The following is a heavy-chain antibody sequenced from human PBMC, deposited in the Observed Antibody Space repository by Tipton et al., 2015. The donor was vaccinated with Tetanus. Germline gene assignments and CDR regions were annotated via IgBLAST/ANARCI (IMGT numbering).Heavy chain of an antibody. J-gene: IGHJ6*03. Sequence: LRLSCAVYGGSFSNYYLTWIRQPPGQGLEWIGEIHPSGITNYNPSLINRVTISVDTSKNQFSLRLTSVTAADTAVYYCARSEQQLVRGYYYYYYMDVWGKGTTVTVSS. D-gene: IGHD6-13*01. CDR3: ARSEQQLVRGYYYYYYMDV. V-gene: IGHV4-34*01. CDR1: GGSFSNYY. CDR2: IHPSGIT.